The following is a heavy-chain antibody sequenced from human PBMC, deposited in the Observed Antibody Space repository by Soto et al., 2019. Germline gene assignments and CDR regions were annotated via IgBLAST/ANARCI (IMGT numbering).Heavy chain of an antibody. V-gene: IGHV3-23*01. CDR2: ISGLGGSI. D-gene: IGHD1-26*01. CDR1: GFTFSSFS. J-gene: IGHJ4*02. Sequence: EVQLLESGGGLVQPGGSLRLSCAASGFTFSSFSLSWVRQAPGKGLEWVSGISGLGGSIYYADSVKGRFTISRDNSKNTVYLQMNSLRAEDTAVYYCSKSNGDTWERYFFDFWGQGTLVTVSS. CDR3: SKSNGDTWERYFFDF.